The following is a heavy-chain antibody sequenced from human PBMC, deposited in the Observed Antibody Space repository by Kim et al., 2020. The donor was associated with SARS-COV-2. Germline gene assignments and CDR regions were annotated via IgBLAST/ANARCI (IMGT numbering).Heavy chain of an antibody. J-gene: IGHJ6*02. D-gene: IGHD2-2*01. CDR2: INHSGST. Sequence: SETLSLTCAVYGGSFSGYYWSWIRQPPGKGLEWIGEINHSGSTNYNPSLKSRVTISVDTSKNQFSLKLSSVTAADTAVYYCASLILGYCSSTSCYDYYYYGMDVWGQGTTVTVSS. CDR1: GGSFSGYY. CDR3: ASLILGYCSSTSCYDYYYYGMDV. V-gene: IGHV4-34*01.